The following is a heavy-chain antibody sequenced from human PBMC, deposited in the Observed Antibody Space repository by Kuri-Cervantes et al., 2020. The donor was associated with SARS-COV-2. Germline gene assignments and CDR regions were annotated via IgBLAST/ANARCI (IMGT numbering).Heavy chain of an antibody. V-gene: IGHV3-64D*06. J-gene: IGHJ4*02. D-gene: IGHD3-10*01. CDR1: GFTFSIYT. CDR2: ISSTGRTT. CDR3: VRDSGDTSESEGAYDY. Sequence: GESLKISCAASGFTFSIYTIHWVRQAPGKGLQYVSAISSTGRTTYYADSVKGRFTISRDNSRNTLDLQMSSLRAEDTAVYNCVRDSGDTSESEGAYDYWGQGTLVTVSS.